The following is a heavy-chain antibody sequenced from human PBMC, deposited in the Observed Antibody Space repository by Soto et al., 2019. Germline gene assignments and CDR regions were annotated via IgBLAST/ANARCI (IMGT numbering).Heavy chain of an antibody. D-gene: IGHD2-21*02. J-gene: IGHJ6*02. V-gene: IGHV4-59*01. CDR1: GGTISRYY. CDR3: ARDLWGYCGTDCYPLDV. CDR2: MYNTGST. Sequence: QVQLQESGPGLVKPSETLSLTCTVSGGTISRYYWSWIRQPPGKGLEWIGYMYNTGSTVYNPSFMSRVTLAVDTSKNQFALKLNSVTAADTAVYYCARDLWGYCGTDCYPLDVWGQGTTVTVSS.